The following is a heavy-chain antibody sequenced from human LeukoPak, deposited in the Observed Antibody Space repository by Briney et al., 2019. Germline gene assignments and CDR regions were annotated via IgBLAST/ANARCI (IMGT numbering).Heavy chain of an antibody. Sequence: GSLRLSCAASGFTFSSYAMSWVRQAPGKGLEWVSAISGSGGSTYYADSVKGRFTISRDNSKNTLYLQMNSLRAEDTAVYYCAKGRPALGRALGAFDIWGQGTMVTVSS. CDR2: ISGSGGST. V-gene: IGHV3-23*01. CDR3: AKGRPALGRALGAFDI. CDR1: GFTFSSYA. D-gene: IGHD3-16*01. J-gene: IGHJ3*02.